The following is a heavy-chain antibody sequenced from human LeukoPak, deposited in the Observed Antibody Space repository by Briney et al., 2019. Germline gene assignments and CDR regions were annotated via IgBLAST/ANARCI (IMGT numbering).Heavy chain of an antibody. CDR2: ISYDGSNK. CDR1: GFTFSSYG. D-gene: IGHD3-10*01. Sequence: GGSLRLSCAASGFTFSSYGMHWVRQAPGKGLEGVAVISYDGSNKYYADSVKGRFTISRDNSKNTLYLQMNSLRAEDTAVYYCAKGFYYYGSAYGMDVWGKGTTVTVSS. CDR3: AKGFYYYGSAYGMDV. V-gene: IGHV3-30*18. J-gene: IGHJ6*04.